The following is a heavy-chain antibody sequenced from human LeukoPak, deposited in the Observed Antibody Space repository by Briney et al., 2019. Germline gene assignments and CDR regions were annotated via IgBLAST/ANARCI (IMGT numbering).Heavy chain of an antibody. Sequence: GGSLRLSCAASGFTFSSYAMSWVRQAPGKGLEWVSAISGSGGSTYYADSVKGRFTISRDNSKNTLYLQMNILRAEDTAVYYCAKVRVGAKFRYFDLWGRGTLVTVSS. J-gene: IGHJ2*01. CDR3: AKVRVGAKFRYFDL. CDR1: GFTFSSYA. D-gene: IGHD1-26*01. CDR2: ISGSGGST. V-gene: IGHV3-23*01.